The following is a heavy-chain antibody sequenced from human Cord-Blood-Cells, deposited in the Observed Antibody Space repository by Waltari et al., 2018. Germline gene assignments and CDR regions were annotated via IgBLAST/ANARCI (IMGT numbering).Heavy chain of an antibody. J-gene: IGHJ6*03. CDR1: GGSLSSSSYY. Sequence: QLQLQESGPGLVKPSETLSLTCTVSGGSLSSSSYYWGWIRQPAGQGLGWIGSIYYSGSTYYNPSLKSRVTISVDTSKNQFSLKLSSVTAADTAVYYCARLKDYYGSGSYYYYYYYMDVWGKGTTVTVSS. CDR3: ARLKDYYGSGSYYYYYYYMDV. V-gene: IGHV4-39*07. CDR2: IYYSGST. D-gene: IGHD3-10*01.